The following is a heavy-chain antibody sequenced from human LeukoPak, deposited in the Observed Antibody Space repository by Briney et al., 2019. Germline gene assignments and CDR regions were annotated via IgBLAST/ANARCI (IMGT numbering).Heavy chain of an antibody. CDR2: IYYSGST. V-gene: IGHV4-30-4*01. J-gene: IGHJ6*02. Sequence: PSETLSLTCTASGGSISSGVYYWSWIRQPPGKGLEWIGYIYYSGSTYYNPSLKSRVTISVDTSKNQFSLKLSSVTAADTAVYYCARGAMTTNFGMDVWGQGTTVTVSS. D-gene: IGHD4-17*01. CDR1: GGSISSGVYY. CDR3: ARGAMTTNFGMDV.